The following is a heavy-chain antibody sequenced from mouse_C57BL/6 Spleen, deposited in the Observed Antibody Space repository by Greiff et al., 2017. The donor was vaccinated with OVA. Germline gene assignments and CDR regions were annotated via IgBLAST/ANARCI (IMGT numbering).Heavy chain of an antibody. Sequence: EVQLQESGPVLVKPGASVKMSCKASGYTFTDYYMNWVKQSHGKSLEWIGVINPYNGGTSYNQKFKGKATLTVDKSSSTAYMELNSLTSEDSAVYYCASDSSGYVGAYWGQGTLVTVSA. D-gene: IGHD3-2*02. CDR2: INPYNGGT. J-gene: IGHJ3*01. CDR3: ASDSSGYVGAY. CDR1: GYTFTDYY. V-gene: IGHV1-19*01.